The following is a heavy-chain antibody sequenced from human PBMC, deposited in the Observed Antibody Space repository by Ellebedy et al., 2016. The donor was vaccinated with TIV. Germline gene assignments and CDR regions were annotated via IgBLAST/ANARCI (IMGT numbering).Heavy chain of an antibody. CDR3: ARGSGYAWPQYY. Sequence: GGSLRLSXAASGFTFSSYSMNWVRQAPGKGLEWVSYISSSSTIYYADSVKGRFTISRDNAKNSLYLQMNSLRDEDTAVYYCARGSGYAWPQYYWGQGTLVTVSS. CDR2: ISSSSTI. D-gene: IGHD5-12*01. J-gene: IGHJ4*02. V-gene: IGHV3-48*02. CDR1: GFTFSSYS.